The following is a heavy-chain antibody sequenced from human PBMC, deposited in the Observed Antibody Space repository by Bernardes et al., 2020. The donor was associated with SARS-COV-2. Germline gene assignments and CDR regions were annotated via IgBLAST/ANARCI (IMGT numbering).Heavy chain of an antibody. D-gene: IGHD6-19*01. V-gene: IGHV4-39*01. Sequence: SESLSLTCTVSGGTISRNNYYWGWLHQPPGKGLEWNGSVFYTGSTYYNPSLKSRVTISVDTSKNQFSLKLSSVTAADTAVYYWARKDGSVWSAFHYCCQGTLVTVSS. J-gene: IGHJ4*02. CDR3: ARKDGSVWSAFHY. CDR2: VFYTGST. CDR1: GGTISRNNYY.